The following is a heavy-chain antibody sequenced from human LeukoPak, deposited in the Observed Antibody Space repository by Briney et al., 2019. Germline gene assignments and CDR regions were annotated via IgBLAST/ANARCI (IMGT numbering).Heavy chain of an antibody. J-gene: IGHJ5*02. V-gene: IGHV4-4*07. CDR2: IYTSGST. CDR3: ARGGGSSIAAAGGWFDP. CDR1: GGSISSYY. Sequence: SETLSLTCTVSGGSISSYYWSWIRQPAGKGLEWIGRIYTSGSTNYNPSLKSRVTISVDKSKNQFSLKLSSVTAADTAVYYCARGGGSSIAAAGGWFDPWGQGTLVTVSS. D-gene: IGHD6-13*01.